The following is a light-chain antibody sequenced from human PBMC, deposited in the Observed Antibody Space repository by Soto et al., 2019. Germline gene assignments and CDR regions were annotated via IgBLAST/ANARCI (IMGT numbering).Light chain of an antibody. J-gene: IGLJ3*02. CDR3: SSYTSSNSWV. V-gene: IGLV2-14*01. CDR1: SSDVGGYNY. CDR2: EVS. Sequence: QSALTQPASVSGSPGQSITISCTGTSSDVGGYNYVSWYQQHPGKAPKLMIYEVSNRPLGVSNRFSGSKSGNTASLTISGLQAEDEADYYCSSYTSSNSWVFGGGTKLTVL.